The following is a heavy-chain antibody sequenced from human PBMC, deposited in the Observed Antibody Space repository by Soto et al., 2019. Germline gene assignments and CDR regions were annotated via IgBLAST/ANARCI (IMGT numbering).Heavy chain of an antibody. Sequence: GASVKVSCKASGGTFSSYAISWVRQAPGQGLEWMGGIIPIFGTANYAQKFQGRVTITADKSTSTAYMELSSLRSEDTAVYYCARGPWVAVPAAITKYNWFDPWGQGTLVTVSS. D-gene: IGHD2-2*02. CDR2: IIPIFGTA. J-gene: IGHJ5*02. CDR1: GGTFSSYA. CDR3: ARGPWVAVPAAITKYNWFDP. V-gene: IGHV1-69*06.